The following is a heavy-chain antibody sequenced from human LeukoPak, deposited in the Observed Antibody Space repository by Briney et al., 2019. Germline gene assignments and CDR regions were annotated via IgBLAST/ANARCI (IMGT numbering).Heavy chain of an antibody. V-gene: IGHV3-30-3*01. Sequence: GGSLRLSCAASGFTFSSYTMHWVRQAPGNGLEWVAVISYDGSNTYYADSVKGRFTISRDNSKNTLYLQMNSLRADDTAVYYCAREPAANSDFDYWGQGTLVIVSS. J-gene: IGHJ4*02. CDR2: ISYDGSNT. CDR1: GFTFSSYT. D-gene: IGHD1-1*01. CDR3: AREPAANSDFDY.